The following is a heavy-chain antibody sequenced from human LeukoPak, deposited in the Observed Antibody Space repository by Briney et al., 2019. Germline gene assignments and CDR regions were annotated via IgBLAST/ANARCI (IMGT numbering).Heavy chain of an antibody. J-gene: IGHJ4*02. CDR2: ISNDGSRK. CDR3: ARDRAWNYFDY. D-gene: IGHD3-3*01. Sequence: GRSLRLSCAPSGFTFSRHGMHWVRQAPGKGLEWVAIISNDGSRKYYAHSVEGRFIISRDNSKNTLYLQMDSLRAEDTAVYYCARDRAWNYFDYWGQGTLVTVSS. CDR1: GFTFSRHG. V-gene: IGHV3-30*03.